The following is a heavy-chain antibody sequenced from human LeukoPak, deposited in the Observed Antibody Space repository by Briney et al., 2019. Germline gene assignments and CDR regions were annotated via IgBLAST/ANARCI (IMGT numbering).Heavy chain of an antibody. J-gene: IGHJ4*02. CDR2: IYYSGST. V-gene: IGHV4-59*01. CDR3: ARGGYSYGYEPYFDY. CDR1: GGSISSYY. Sequence: SETLSLTCTVSGGSISSYYWSWIRQPPGKGLEWIGYIYYSGSTNYNPSLKSQVTISVDTSKNQFSLKLSSVTAADTAVYYCARGGYSYGYEPYFDYWGQGTLVTVSS. D-gene: IGHD5-18*01.